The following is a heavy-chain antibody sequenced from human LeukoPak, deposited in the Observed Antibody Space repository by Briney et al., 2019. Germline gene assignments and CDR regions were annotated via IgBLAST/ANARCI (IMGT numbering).Heavy chain of an antibody. Sequence: GGSLRLSCAASGFTFSDYYMTWIRQAPGKGLEWISYISRDGSSIFYADSVKGQFTISRDNAKNSLYLQMYSLRAEDTAVYYCARVNFWACDIWGQGTMVTVSS. J-gene: IGHJ3*02. CDR3: ARVNFWACDI. D-gene: IGHD1-7*01. V-gene: IGHV3-11*01. CDR2: ISRDGSSI. CDR1: GFTFSDYY.